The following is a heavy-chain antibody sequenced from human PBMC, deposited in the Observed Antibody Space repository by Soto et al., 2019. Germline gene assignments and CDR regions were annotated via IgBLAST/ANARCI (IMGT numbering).Heavy chain of an antibody. D-gene: IGHD3-22*01. Sequence: TSETLSLTCSVSGGSINNYYCSWIRQPPGKGLERIGYIYYSGSPNYNPSLKSRVTILVDTSKNQFSLKLTSVTAADTAVYYCASFPVIPGRDSPLIFDYWGQGTLVTVSS. CDR2: IYYSGSP. CDR3: ASFPVIPGRDSPLIFDY. J-gene: IGHJ4*01. V-gene: IGHV4-59*08. CDR1: GGSINNYY.